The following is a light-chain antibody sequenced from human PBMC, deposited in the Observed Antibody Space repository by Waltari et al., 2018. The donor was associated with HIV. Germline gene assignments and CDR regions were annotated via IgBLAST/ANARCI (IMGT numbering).Light chain of an antibody. CDR3: LLYVGTGIWV. J-gene: IGLJ3*02. V-gene: IGLV8-61*01. CDR1: SGSVSSRYY. CDR2: DTN. Sequence: QTVVTQEPSFSVSPGGTVTLTCGLSSGSVSSRYYPSWDQKTPGLPPRMLIYDTNTRSSGVPDRFSGSILGNKAALTITGAQSDDESDYYCLLYVGTGIWVFGGGTKVTVL.